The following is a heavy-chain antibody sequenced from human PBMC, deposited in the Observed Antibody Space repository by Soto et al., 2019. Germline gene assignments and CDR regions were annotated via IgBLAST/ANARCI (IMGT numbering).Heavy chain of an antibody. CDR2: IIPIFGTA. J-gene: IGHJ1*01. CDR1: GGTFSSYA. V-gene: IGHV1-69*13. Sequence: SVKVSCKASGGTFSSYAISWVRQAPGQGLEWMGGIIPIFGTANYAQKFQGRVTITADESTSTAYMELSSLRSEDTAVYYCARGSDSGSYYFYFQHSGQGTLVTVSS. D-gene: IGHD1-26*01. CDR3: ARGSDSGSYYFYFQH.